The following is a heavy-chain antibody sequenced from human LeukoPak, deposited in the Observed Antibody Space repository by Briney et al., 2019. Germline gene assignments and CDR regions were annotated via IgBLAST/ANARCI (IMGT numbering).Heavy chain of an antibody. CDR1: GLTFSSYA. CDR2: ISYDGSNK. J-gene: IGHJ4*02. Sequence: GGSLRLSCAASGLTFSSYAMHWVRQAPGKGLEWVAVISYDGSNKYYADSVKGRFTISRDNSKNTLYLQMNSLRAEDTAVYYCASSSYCSSTSCYTMGYWGQGTLVTVSS. V-gene: IGHV3-30-3*01. D-gene: IGHD2-2*02. CDR3: ASSSYCSSTSCYTMGY.